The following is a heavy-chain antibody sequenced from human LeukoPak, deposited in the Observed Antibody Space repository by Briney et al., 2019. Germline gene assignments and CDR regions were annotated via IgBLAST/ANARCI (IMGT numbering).Heavy chain of an antibody. CDR2: TNSGGST. V-gene: IGHV3-66*01. CDR3: AREQNWFDP. Sequence: GGSLRLSCAASGFTVSTNYMSWVRQAPGKGLEWVSFTNSGGSTDYADSVKGRFTISRDDPKNTLYLQMNSLRAEDTAVYYCAREQNWFDPWGQGTLVTVSS. J-gene: IGHJ5*02. CDR1: GFTVSTNY.